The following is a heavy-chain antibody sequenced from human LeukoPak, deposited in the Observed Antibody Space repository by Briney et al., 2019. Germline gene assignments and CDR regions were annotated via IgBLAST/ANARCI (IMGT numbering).Heavy chain of an antibody. CDR1: GYTFTSYG. CDR3: ARDRASYTVVTPYDY. V-gene: IGHV1-18*01. CDR2: ISAYNGNT. J-gene: IGHJ4*02. Sequence: ASVKFSCKASGYTFTSYGISWVRQAPGQGLEWMGWISAYNGNTNYAQKLQGRVTMTTDTSTSTAYMELRSLRSDDTAVYYCARDRASYTVVTPYDYWGQGTLVTVSS. D-gene: IGHD4-23*01.